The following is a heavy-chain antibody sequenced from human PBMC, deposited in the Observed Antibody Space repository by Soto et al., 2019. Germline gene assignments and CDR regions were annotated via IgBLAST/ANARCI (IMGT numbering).Heavy chain of an antibody. V-gene: IGHV1-69*06. CDR1: GGTLSSFINYP. CDR2: IVPNVGTV. D-gene: IGHD3-3*01. J-gene: IGHJ4*02. CDR3: ARRDTSGFLRYFDN. Sequence: QMQLVQSGAEVKKPGSSVKVSCTASGGTLSSFINYPINWVRQAPGQGLEWMGGIVPNVGTVNYAQKVQGRVTITADKATGTAYMELSSLRSEDTALYYCARRDTSGFLRYFDNWCQGTLVTVSS.